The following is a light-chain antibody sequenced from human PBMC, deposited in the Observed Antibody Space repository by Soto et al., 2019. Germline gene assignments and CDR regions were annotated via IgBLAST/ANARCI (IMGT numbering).Light chain of an antibody. V-gene: IGKV3-11*01. CDR2: DAS. CDR3: QQRSNWLRT. CDR1: QSVSSY. Sequence: EIVLTQSPATLSLSPGERATLSCRASQSVSSYLAWYHQKPGQAPRLLIYDASNRATGIPARFSGSGSGTDFTLTISSLEPEDFVVYYCQQRSNWLRTFGQGTKVEIK. J-gene: IGKJ1*01.